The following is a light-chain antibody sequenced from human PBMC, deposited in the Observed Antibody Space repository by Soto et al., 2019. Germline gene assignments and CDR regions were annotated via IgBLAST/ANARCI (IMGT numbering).Light chain of an antibody. J-gene: IGKJ2*01. V-gene: IGKV3-15*01. Sequence: EVVMTQSPATLSVSPGERATLTCRASQSVSGNLAWYQQKPGQAPRLLIYGTSTRASGIPARFSGSGSGTEFTLTISSLQSEDFAIYYCQQYKNWPPYTFGQGTKVDIK. CDR2: GTS. CDR1: QSVSGN. CDR3: QQYKNWPPYT.